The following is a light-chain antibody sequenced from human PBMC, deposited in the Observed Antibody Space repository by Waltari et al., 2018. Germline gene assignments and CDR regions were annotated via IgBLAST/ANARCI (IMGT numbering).Light chain of an antibody. CDR2: KDT. CDR1: TLPKQY. Sequence: SYELTQPPSVSVSPGQTARLTCSGETLPKQYGYWYQQKAGPAPVLVIFKDTDRTTGIPERFSGSSSGTTVTLTISEVQAEDEADYYCQSADTPGTYVLFGGGTRLTVL. CDR3: QSADTPGTYVL. J-gene: IGLJ2*01. V-gene: IGLV3-25*03.